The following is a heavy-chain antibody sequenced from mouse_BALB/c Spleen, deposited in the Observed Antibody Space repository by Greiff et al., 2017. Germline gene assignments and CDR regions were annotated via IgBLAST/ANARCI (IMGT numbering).Heavy chain of an antibody. CDR1: GFTFSSYG. CDR3: ARLYSNYPKNYFDY. D-gene: IGHD2-5*01. Sequence: EVQVVESGGDLVKPGGSLKLSCAASGFTFSSYGMSWVRQTPDKRLEWVATISSGGSYTYYPDSVKGRFPISRDNAKNTLYLQMSSLKSEDTAMYYCARLYSNYPKNYFDYWGQGTTLTVSS. J-gene: IGHJ2*01. V-gene: IGHV5-6*01. CDR2: ISSGGSYT.